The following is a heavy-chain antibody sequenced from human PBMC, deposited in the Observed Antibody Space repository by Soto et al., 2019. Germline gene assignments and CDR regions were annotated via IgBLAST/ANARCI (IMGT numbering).Heavy chain of an antibody. CDR1: GGSISSYY. CDR2: IYYSGST. J-gene: IGHJ6*02. Sequence: SETLSLTCTVSGGSISSYYWSWIRQPPGKGLEWIGYIYYSGSTNYNPSLKSRVTISVDTSKNQFSLKLSSVTAADTAVYYCAGQPTYYGPGSYYYFALEVWGQGTTITVS. CDR3: AGQPTYYGPGSYYYFALEV. V-gene: IGHV4-59*01. D-gene: IGHD3-10*01.